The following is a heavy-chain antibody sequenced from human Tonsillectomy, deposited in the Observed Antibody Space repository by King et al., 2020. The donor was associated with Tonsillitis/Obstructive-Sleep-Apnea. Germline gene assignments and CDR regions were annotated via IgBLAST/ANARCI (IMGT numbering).Heavy chain of an antibody. CDR3: ARRTYSSSSWFDP. CDR1: GGSFSGYY. V-gene: IGHV4-34*01. CDR2: INHSGST. D-gene: IGHD6-6*01. J-gene: IGHJ5*02. Sequence: QVQLQQWGAGLLKPSETLSLTCAVYGGSFSGYYWSWIRQPPGKGLEWIGEINHSGSTNYNPSLKSRVTISVDTSKNQSSLKLSSVTAADTAVYYCARRTYSSSSWFDPWGQGTLVTVSS.